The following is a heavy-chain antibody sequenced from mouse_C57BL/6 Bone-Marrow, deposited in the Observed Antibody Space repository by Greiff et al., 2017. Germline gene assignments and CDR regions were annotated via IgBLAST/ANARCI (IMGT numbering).Heavy chain of an antibody. CDR2: IHPNSGST. D-gene: IGHD2-4*01. CDR1: GYTFTSYW. Sequence: QVQLQQPGAELVKPGASVKLSCKASGYTFTSYWMHWVKQRPGQGLEWIGMIHPNSGSTNYNEKFKSKATLTVDKSSSTAYVQLSSLTSEDSAVYYCAMVGYDYDLHFDYWGQGTTLTDSS. V-gene: IGHV1-64*01. J-gene: IGHJ2*01. CDR3: AMVGYDYDLHFDY.